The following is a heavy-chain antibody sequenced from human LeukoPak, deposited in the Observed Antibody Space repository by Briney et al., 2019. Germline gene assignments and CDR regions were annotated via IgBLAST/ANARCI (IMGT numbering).Heavy chain of an antibody. J-gene: IGHJ4*02. V-gene: IGHV1-18*01. Sequence: ASVKVSCKASDYTFTSYGISWVRQAPRQGLEWMGWVSAYNGNTNYAQKLQGRVTMTTDTSTSTAYMELRSLRSDDTAVYYCARDYYGSGSFHYWGQGTLVTVSS. CDR3: ARDYYGSGSFHY. D-gene: IGHD3-10*01. CDR2: VSAYNGNT. CDR1: DYTFTSYG.